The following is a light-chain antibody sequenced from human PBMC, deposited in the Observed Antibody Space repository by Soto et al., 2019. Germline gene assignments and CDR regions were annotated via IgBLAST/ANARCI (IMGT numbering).Light chain of an antibody. J-gene: IGKJ3*01. V-gene: IGKV3-15*01. Sequence: EIVMTQSPATVSVSPGERATLSCSASQSVSGNLAWYQQKPGQPPRLLIHGASNRATGIPARFSGSGSGTEFTLTINSLQSEDFAVYYCQQYNDWPPFTFGPGTKVEI. CDR2: GAS. CDR3: QQYNDWPPFT. CDR1: QSVSGN.